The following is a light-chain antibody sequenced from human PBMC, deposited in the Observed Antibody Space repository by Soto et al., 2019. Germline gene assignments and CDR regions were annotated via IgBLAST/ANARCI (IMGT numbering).Light chain of an antibody. CDR2: DVS. Sequence: QSALTQPASVSGSPGQSITISCTGTSSDVGGYNFVSWYQQHPGKAPKLMIYDVSNRPSGISNRFSGSKSGNTASLTISGLQAEDEDEYYCSSYTSSTTDVFGTGTKLTVL. J-gene: IGLJ1*01. V-gene: IGLV2-14*01. CDR3: SSYTSSTTDV. CDR1: SSDVGGYNF.